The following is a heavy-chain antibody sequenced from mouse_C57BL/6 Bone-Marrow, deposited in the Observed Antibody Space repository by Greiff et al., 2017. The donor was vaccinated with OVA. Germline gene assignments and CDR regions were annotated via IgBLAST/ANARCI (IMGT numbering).Heavy chain of an antibody. Sequence: EVHLVESGEGLVKPGGSLKLSCAASGFTFSSYAMSWVRQTPEKRLEWVAYISSGGDYIYYADTGKGRFTISRDNARNTLYLQMSSLKSEDTAMYYCTRDYGSSYDYFDYWGQGTTLTVSS. D-gene: IGHD1-1*01. V-gene: IGHV5-9-1*02. J-gene: IGHJ2*01. CDR2: ISSGGDYI. CDR1: GFTFSSYA. CDR3: TRDYGSSYDYFDY.